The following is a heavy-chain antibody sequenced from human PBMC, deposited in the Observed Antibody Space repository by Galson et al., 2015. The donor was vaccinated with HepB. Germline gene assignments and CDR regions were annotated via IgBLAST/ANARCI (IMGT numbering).Heavy chain of an antibody. CDR2: IYYVGTT. CDR3: AREPHEEFNPGGSWDHYFDS. V-gene: IGHV4-59*01. J-gene: IGHJ4*02. D-gene: IGHD6-13*01. Sequence: ETLSLTCTVSGGSISRYYWTWIRQSPGKGLEWIGYIYYVGTTNYNPSLKNRVTISIDRPKNQFSLKLNSVTAADTAVYYCAREPHEEFNPGGSWDHYFDSWGQGTLVTVSS. CDR1: GGSISRYY.